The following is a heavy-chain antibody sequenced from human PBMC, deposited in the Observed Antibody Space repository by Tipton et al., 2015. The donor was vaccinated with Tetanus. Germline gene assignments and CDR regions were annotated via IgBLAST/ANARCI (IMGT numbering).Heavy chain of an antibody. D-gene: IGHD2-2*01. Sequence: TLSLTCTVSGVSISNSSHYWGWIRQSPGKGLEWIGSFYYGGSTYYNPSLESRVTISVDTSKNEFSLKLTSVTAADMSLYFCARDIYSNTRAFDIWGQGTMVTVSS. CDR3: ARDIYSNTRAFDI. V-gene: IGHV4-39*02. CDR2: FYYGGST. CDR1: GVSISNSSHY. J-gene: IGHJ3*02.